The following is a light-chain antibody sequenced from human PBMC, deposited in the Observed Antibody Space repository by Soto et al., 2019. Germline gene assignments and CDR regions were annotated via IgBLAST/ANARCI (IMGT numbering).Light chain of an antibody. J-gene: IGLJ1*01. V-gene: IGLV2-23*02. CDR2: EVS. CDR1: SSDVGSYNL. Sequence: QSVLTQPASVSGSPGQSITISCTGTSSDVGSYNLVSWYQQHPGKAPKLMIYEVSKRPSGVSNRFSGSKSGNTASLTISGLQAEYDDDSYCSSFDGSTTSVFGTGTKVNV. CDR3: SSFDGSTTSV.